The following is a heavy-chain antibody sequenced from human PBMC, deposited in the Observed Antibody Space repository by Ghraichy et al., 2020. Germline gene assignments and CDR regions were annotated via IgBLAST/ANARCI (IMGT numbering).Heavy chain of an antibody. CDR3: ARDDRVLWSGDLGY. Sequence: ASVKVSCKASGYTFTSYFIHWVRQAPGQGLEWMGMINPSGGSTTYAQTFQGRVTMTRDTSTSTVYMELSSLRSEDTAVFYCARDDRVLWSGDLGYWGQGTLVTVSS. CDR2: INPSGGST. V-gene: IGHV1-46*01. J-gene: IGHJ4*02. CDR1: GYTFTSYF. D-gene: IGHD3-3*01.